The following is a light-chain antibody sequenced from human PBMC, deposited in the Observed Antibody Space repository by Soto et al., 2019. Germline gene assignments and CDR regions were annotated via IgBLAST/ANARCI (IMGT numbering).Light chain of an antibody. V-gene: IGKV3-15*01. CDR2: GAS. J-gene: IGKJ1*01. CDR1: QSVSSN. CDR3: QQYIHWLPTP. Sequence: EIVMTQALATLSVSPGERATLSCRASQSVSSNLAWYQQKPGQAPGLLIYGASTRATGIPARFSGSGSGTEFTLSISSLQSVVFAFYDGQQYIHWLPTPFGPDIRVEIK.